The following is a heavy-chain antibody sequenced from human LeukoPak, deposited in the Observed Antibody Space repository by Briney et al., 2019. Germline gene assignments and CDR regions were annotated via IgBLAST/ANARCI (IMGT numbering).Heavy chain of an antibody. CDR3: VRTARNYYVSSGYYWYFDY. CDR1: GGTFSSYA. Sequence: SVNVSCKASGGTFSSYAISWVRQDPGQGLEWMGGIIPIFGTANYAQKFQGRVTITADESTSTAYMELSSLRSEDTAVYCCVRTARNYYVSSGYYWYFDYWGQGTLVTVSS. D-gene: IGHD3-22*01. CDR2: IIPIFGTA. V-gene: IGHV1-69*13. J-gene: IGHJ4*02.